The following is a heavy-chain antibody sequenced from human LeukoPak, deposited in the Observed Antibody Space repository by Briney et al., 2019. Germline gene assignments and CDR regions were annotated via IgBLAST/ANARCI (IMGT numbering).Heavy chain of an antibody. D-gene: IGHD3-10*01. CDR3: GGGGGWFGELSLYYYYMDV. CDR1: GYSISTGYY. CDR2: FYHGGST. V-gene: IGHV4-38-2*02. J-gene: IGHJ6*03. Sequence: SETLSLTCTVSGYSISTGYYWDWIRQPPGKGLEWIGTFYHGGSTYYNPSLKSRVTISVDTSKNQFSLKLSSVTAADTAVYYRGGGGGWFGELSLYYYYMDVWGKGTTVTVSS.